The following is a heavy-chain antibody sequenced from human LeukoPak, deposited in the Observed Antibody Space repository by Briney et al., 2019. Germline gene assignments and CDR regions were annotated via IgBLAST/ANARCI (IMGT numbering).Heavy chain of an antibody. Sequence: GGSLRLSFAASGFTFDDYGMSWVRQAPGKGLEWVSGINWNGGSTGYADSVKGRFTISRDNAKNSLYLQMNSLRAEDTGLYHCARYDPGLDYMDVWGKGTTVTVSS. CDR3: ARYDPGLDYMDV. CDR2: INWNGGST. J-gene: IGHJ6*03. V-gene: IGHV3-20*02. CDR1: GFTFDDYG. D-gene: IGHD3-10*01.